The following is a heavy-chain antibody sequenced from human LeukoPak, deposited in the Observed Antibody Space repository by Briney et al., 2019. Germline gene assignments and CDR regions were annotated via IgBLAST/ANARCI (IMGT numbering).Heavy chain of an antibody. CDR1: GYSISSGYY. CDR2: IYHSGST. Sequence: SETLSLTCTVSGYSISSGYYWGWIRQPPGKGLEWIGSIYHSGSTYYNPSLKSRVTISVDTSKNQFSLKLSSVTAADTAVYYCARDPPDYDNVYFDYWGQGTLVTVSS. J-gene: IGHJ4*02. V-gene: IGHV4-38-2*02. D-gene: IGHD3-22*01. CDR3: ARDPPDYDNVYFDY.